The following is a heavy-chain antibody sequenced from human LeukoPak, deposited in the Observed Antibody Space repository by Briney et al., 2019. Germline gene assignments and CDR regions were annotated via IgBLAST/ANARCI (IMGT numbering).Heavy chain of an antibody. Sequence: PSETLSLTCTVSGGSISSYYWSWIRQPPGKGLEWVGYTYYSGSTNHNPSLKSRVTISIDTSKNQFSLKLSSLTAADTAIYYCARGIESYGDYGYWGQGILVTVSS. CDR1: GGSISSYY. CDR3: ARGIESYGDYGY. J-gene: IGHJ4*02. D-gene: IGHD4-17*01. CDR2: TYYSGST. V-gene: IGHV4-59*01.